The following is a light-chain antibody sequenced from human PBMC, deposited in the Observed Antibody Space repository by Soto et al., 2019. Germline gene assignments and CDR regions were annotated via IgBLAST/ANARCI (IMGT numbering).Light chain of an antibody. CDR1: QTITTS. Sequence: DIQMTQSPSTLSASVGDGVTITCRASQTITTSLAWYQQKPGKDPKLLIYTASILESGVPSSFSGSGSGTEFNLTISSLQPDDVANYDCQEYDSYSVRTFGQGPKVEI. CDR3: QEYDSYSVRT. J-gene: IGKJ1*01. V-gene: IGKV1-5*03. CDR2: TAS.